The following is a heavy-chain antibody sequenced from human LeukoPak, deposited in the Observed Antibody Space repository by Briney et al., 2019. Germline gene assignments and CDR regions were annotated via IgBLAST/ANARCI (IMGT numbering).Heavy chain of an antibody. CDR3: VRDDKGYYASRWTAFDV. V-gene: IGHV4-4*07. CDR2: VCDSGRT. CDR1: GGSMSDFC. Sequence: KSSETLSLTCTVSGGSMSDFCWGWIRQSAGRGLEWIGRVCDSGRTFYSSALQSRVSMSADTPTNQFSLKLTSVTAADTAVYYCVRDDKGYYASRWTAFDVWGQGTRVTVSS. D-gene: IGHD3-10*01. J-gene: IGHJ3*01.